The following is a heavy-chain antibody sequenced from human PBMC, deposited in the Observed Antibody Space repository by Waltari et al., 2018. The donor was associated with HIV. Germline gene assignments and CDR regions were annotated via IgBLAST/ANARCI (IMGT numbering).Heavy chain of an antibody. CDR1: GFTFDDYG. Sequence: EVQLVESGGGVVRPGGSLRLSCAASGFTFDDYGMSWVRQAPGKGLEWVSGINWNGGSTGYADSVKGRFTISRDNAKNSLYLQMNSLRAEDTALYHCARAPTYCSSTSCRSYWYFDLWGRGTLVTVSS. CDR2: INWNGGST. J-gene: IGHJ2*01. CDR3: ARAPTYCSSTSCRSYWYFDL. V-gene: IGHV3-20*01. D-gene: IGHD2-2*01.